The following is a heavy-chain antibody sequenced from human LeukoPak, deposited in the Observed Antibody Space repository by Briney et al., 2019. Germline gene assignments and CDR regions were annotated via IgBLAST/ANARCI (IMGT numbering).Heavy chain of an antibody. CDR1: GGSISSSNYY. CDR3: ARHPTCTIITHCSFDF. V-gene: IGHV4-39*01. J-gene: IGHJ4*02. Sequence: ASETLSLTCTVSGGSISSSNYYWGWIRQPPGKGLEWIGSIYYGGNTNYNPSLKSRVTLSVDTSKNQFSLKVSSVTAADTAVYYCARHPTCTIITHCSFDFWGRGTLVTVSS. D-gene: IGHD1-20*01. CDR2: IYYGGNT.